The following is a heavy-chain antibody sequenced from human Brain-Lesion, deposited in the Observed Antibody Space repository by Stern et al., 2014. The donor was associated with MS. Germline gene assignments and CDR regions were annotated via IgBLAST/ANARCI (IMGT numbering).Heavy chain of an antibody. CDR3: ARGRVVPGFQYYATDV. CDR2: IFNSGST. J-gene: IGHJ6*02. Sequence: QVQLQESGPGLVKPSQTLSLSCTVSGGSISSGGYYWSWIRQPAGKGLEWIGRIFNSGSTSYNPSRKSGVTISIATSKDQFSLRLNFRAAADTAVYYCARGRVVPGFQYYATDVWGQGTTVIVSS. D-gene: IGHD2-2*01. CDR1: GGSISSGGYY. V-gene: IGHV4-61*02.